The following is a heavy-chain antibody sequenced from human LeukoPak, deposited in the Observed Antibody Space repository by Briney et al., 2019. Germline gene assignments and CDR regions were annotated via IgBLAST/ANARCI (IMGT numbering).Heavy chain of an antibody. D-gene: IGHD5-24*01. V-gene: IGHV3-30*03. CDR2: ISYDGSNK. Sequence: PGGSLRLSCAASGFTFSSYWMHWVRQAPGKGLEWVAVISYDGSNKYYADSVKSRFTISRDNSKNTLYLQMNSLRAEDTAVYYCARGGGYKSIDYWGQGTLVTVSS. J-gene: IGHJ4*02. CDR1: GFTFSSYW. CDR3: ARGGGYKSIDY.